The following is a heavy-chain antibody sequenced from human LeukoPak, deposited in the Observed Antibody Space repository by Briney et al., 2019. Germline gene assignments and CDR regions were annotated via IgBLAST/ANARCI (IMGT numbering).Heavy chain of an antibody. CDR1: GGSITGGGFS. J-gene: IGHJ4*02. CDR3: ARGAKVLWFFDY. D-gene: IGHD3-10*01. Sequence: PSETLSLTCAVSGGSITGGGFSWSWIRQPPGKGLEWIGHIFHSGRTYSNPSLKSRVTISVDTSKNQFSLKLSSVTAADTAVYYCARGAKVLWFFDYWGQGTLVTVSS. V-gene: IGHV4-30-2*01. CDR2: IFHSGRT.